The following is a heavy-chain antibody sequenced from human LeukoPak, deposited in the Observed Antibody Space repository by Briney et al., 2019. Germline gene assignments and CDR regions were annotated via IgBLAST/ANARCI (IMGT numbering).Heavy chain of an antibody. Sequence: SETLSLTCAVSGGSISSSNWWSWVRQPPGKGLEWIAYLYYTGNSNYNPSLKSRVTMSVDTSRNRLSLKLSSVTAADTAVYFCARQIRPGTFDVWGQGTVVTVSS. CDR3: ARQIRPGTFDV. D-gene: IGHD6-13*01. CDR2: LYYTGNS. CDR1: GGSISSSNW. J-gene: IGHJ3*01. V-gene: IGHV4-4*02.